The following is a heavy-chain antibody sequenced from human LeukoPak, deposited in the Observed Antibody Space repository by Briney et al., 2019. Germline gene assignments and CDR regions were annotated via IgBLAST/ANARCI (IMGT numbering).Heavy chain of an antibody. CDR3: AKRDRTVTHAFDI. Sequence: GGSLRLSCAASGFTFSNYGMSWVRQAPGKGLEWVSAISGSGGTTYYADSVKGRFTISRDNSENTLYLQMNSLRAEDTAVYYCAKRDRTVTHAFDIWGQGTMVTVSS. J-gene: IGHJ3*02. D-gene: IGHD4-17*01. CDR1: GFTFSNYG. CDR2: ISGSGGTT. V-gene: IGHV3-23*01.